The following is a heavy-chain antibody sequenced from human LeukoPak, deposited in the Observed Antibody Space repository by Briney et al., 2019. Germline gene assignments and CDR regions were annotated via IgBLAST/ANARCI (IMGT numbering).Heavy chain of an antibody. Sequence: SQTLSLTCTVSGGSISSGDYYWSWIRQPPGKGLEWIGYIYYSGRTYYNPSLKSRVTISVDTSKNQFSLKLSSVTAADTAVYYCARLSRDCGGDCYLLFDYWGQGTLVTVSS. CDR2: IYYSGRT. V-gene: IGHV4-30-4*01. CDR1: GGSISSGDYY. D-gene: IGHD2-21*02. J-gene: IGHJ4*02. CDR3: ARLSRDCGGDCYLLFDY.